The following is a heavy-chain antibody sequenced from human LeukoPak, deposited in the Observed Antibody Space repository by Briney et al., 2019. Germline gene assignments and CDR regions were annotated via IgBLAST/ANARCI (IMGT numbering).Heavy chain of an antibody. J-gene: IGHJ6*04. Sequence: VASVKVSCKASGGTFSSYAISWVRQAPGQGLEWMGGIIPIFGTANYAQKFQGRVTITTDESTSTAYMGLRSLRSDDTAVYYCARATPPMDVWGKGTTVTVSS. CDR1: GGTFSSYA. D-gene: IGHD2-15*01. CDR3: ARATPPMDV. CDR2: IIPIFGTA. V-gene: IGHV1-69*05.